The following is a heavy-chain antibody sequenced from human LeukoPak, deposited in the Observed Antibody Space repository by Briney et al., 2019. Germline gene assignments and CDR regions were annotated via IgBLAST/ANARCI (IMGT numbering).Heavy chain of an antibody. CDR1: GFTFSSYA. D-gene: IGHD2-2*01. Sequence: PGGSLRLSCAASGFTFSSYAMHWVRQAPGKGLEWVAVISYDGSNKYYADSVKGRFTISRDNSKNTLYLQMSSLRAEDTAVYYCECRDSYRYWGQGTLVTVSS. CDR2: ISYDGSNK. V-gene: IGHV3-30-3*01. J-gene: IGHJ4*02. CDR3: ECRDSYRY.